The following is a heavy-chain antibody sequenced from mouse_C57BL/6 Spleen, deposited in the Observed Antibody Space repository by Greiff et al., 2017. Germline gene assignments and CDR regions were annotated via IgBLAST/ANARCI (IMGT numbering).Heavy chain of an antibody. J-gene: IGHJ2*01. CDR2: IDPETGGT. Sequence: QVQLQQSGAELVRPGASVTLSCKASGYTFTDYEMHWVKQTPVHGLEWIGAIDPETGGTAYNQKFKGKAILTEDKSSSTAYMELRSLTSEDSAVYYCTPCRLRKLYFDYGGQGTTLTVSS. D-gene: IGHD2-2*01. CDR3: TPCRLRKLYFDY. CDR1: GYTFTDYE. V-gene: IGHV1-15*01.